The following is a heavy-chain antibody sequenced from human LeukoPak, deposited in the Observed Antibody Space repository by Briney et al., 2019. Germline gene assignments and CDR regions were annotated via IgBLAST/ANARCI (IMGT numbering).Heavy chain of an antibody. CDR2: ISAYNGNT. CDR1: GYSFTIYG. J-gene: IGHJ5*02. D-gene: IGHD3-22*01. CDR3: ARDTYYYDSSGYSGWFDP. V-gene: IGHV1-18*01. Sequence: ASVKVSCKASGYSFTIYGISRVRQAPGQGLEWMGWISAYNGNTNYAQNLQGRVTMTTDTSTSTAYMGLKSLRSDDTAVYYCARDTYYYDSSGYSGWFDPWGQGTLVTVSS.